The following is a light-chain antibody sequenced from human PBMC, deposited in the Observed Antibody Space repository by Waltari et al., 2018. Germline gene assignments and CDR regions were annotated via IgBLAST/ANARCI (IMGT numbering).Light chain of an antibody. CDR3: QHHFRLPAT. J-gene: IGKJ1*01. V-gene: IGKV3-20*01. CDR1: QSISRY. Sequence: IMLTQSPGTLSLSPGERATLSCRASQSISRYLAWYQQKPGQAPRLLIYGATTRATGILDRFSGSGSGTDFSLTISGLEPEDSAVYYCQHHFRLPATFGQGTKVEIK. CDR2: GAT.